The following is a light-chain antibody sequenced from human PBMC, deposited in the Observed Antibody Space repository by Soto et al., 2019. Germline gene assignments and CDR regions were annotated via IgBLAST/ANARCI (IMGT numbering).Light chain of an antibody. V-gene: IGKV1-8*01. CDR1: QCISSY. CDR2: AAS. CDR3: QQRSNWPT. Sequence: AIRMTQSPSSLSASTGDRVTITCRASQCISSYLACYQQKAGKAPKLLIYAASTLQSGLPARFSGSGSGTDFTLTISSLEPEDFAVYYCQQRSNWPTFGQGTKVDIK. J-gene: IGKJ1*01.